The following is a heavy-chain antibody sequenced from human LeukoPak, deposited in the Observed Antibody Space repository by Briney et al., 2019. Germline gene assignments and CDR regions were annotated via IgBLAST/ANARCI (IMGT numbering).Heavy chain of an antibody. Sequence: GGSLRLSCAASGFTFSTYDMHWVRQAPGKGLGWVAFIRSDGSDELYIDSVRGRFTISRDNSKNTLFLQMDSLRAEDTAVYYCAKESQQLAFDFWGQGTLVTVSS. CDR1: GFTFSTYD. D-gene: IGHD6-13*01. CDR3: AKESQQLAFDF. V-gene: IGHV3-30*02. CDR2: IRSDGSDE. J-gene: IGHJ4*02.